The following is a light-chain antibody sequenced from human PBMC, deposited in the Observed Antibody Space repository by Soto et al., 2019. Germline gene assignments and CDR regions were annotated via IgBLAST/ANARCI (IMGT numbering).Light chain of an antibody. CDR3: SSYTSSSTYV. CDR2: DVN. CDR1: SSDVGYYNY. V-gene: IGLV2-14*01. Sequence: HSVLTQPASVSGSPGQSIAISCTGTSSDVGYYNYVSWYQQHPGKAPKVMIYDVNNRPSGVSDRFSGSKSGNTASLTISGLQAEDEADYYCSSYTSSSTYVFGTGTKLTVL. J-gene: IGLJ1*01.